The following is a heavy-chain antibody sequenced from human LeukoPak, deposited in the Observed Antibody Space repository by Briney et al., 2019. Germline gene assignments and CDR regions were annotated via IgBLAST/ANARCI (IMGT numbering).Heavy chain of an antibody. CDR3: AICYDSSGYYPQNDAFDI. CDR2: IIPILGIA. CDR1: VGTFSSYT. Sequence: SVKVSCKASVGTFSSYTLSWVRHSPERGGERVLRIIPILGIANSAQKFQGRVTITADKSTSTAYMELSSLRSEDTAVYYCAICYDSSGYYPQNDAFDIWGQGTMVTVSS. J-gene: IGHJ3*02. D-gene: IGHD3-22*01. V-gene: IGHV1-69*02.